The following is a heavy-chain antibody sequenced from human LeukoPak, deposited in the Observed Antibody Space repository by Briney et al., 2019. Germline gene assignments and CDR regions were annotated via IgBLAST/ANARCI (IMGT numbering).Heavy chain of an antibody. V-gene: IGHV4-39*07. J-gene: IGHJ4*02. Sequence: SETLSPTCTVSGGSISSSNYYWGWIRQPPGKGLEWIGSIYYSGSTYYNPSLKSRVTISVDTSKNQFSLKLSSVTAADTAVYYCARDRSYSSGGEIDYWGQGTLVTVSS. D-gene: IGHD6-19*01. CDR3: ARDRSYSSGGEIDY. CDR1: GGSISSSNYY. CDR2: IYYSGST.